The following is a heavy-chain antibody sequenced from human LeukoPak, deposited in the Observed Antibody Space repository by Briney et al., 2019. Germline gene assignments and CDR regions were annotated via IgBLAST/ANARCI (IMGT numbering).Heavy chain of an antibody. J-gene: IGHJ4*02. D-gene: IGHD2-2*01. CDR3: ARAPRGSSTSCFY. CDR1: GFTFSSYW. CDR2: INSGGSST. V-gene: IGHV3-74*01. Sequence: GGSLRLSCAASGFTFSSYWMHWVRQAPGKGLVWVSRINSGGSSTSYADSVKGRFTISRDSAKNTLYLQMNSLRAEDTAVYYCARAPRGSSTSCFYWGQGTLVTVSS.